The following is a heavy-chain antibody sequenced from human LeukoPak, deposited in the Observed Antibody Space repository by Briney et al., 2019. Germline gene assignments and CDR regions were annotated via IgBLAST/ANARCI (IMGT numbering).Heavy chain of an antibody. CDR2: IYTSGST. CDR1: GGSISSYY. CDR3: ARGGYYNGSGSYYPPNWFDP. V-gene: IGHV4-4*07. Sequence: SETLSLTCTVSGGSISSYYWSWIRQPAGKGLEWIGRIYTSGSTNYNPSLKSRVTMSVDTSKNQFSLKLSSVTAADTAVYYCARGGYYNGSGSYYPPNWFDPWGQGTLVTVSS. J-gene: IGHJ5*02. D-gene: IGHD3-10*01.